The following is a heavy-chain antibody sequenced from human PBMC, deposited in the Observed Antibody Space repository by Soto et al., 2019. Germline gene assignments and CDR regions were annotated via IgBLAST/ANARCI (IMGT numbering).Heavy chain of an antibody. CDR1: GYTFTSYD. D-gene: IGHD2-2*03. Sequence: QVQLVQSGAEVKKPGASVKVSCKASGYTFTSYDINWVRQATGQGLEWMGWMKPNSGNTGYAQKFQGRVTMTRNTSISTAYMELSSLRSEHTAVYYCARGRSSYLWLLYNWFDPWGQGTLVTVSS. CDR3: ARGRSSYLWLLYNWFDP. V-gene: IGHV1-8*01. J-gene: IGHJ5*02. CDR2: MKPNSGNT.